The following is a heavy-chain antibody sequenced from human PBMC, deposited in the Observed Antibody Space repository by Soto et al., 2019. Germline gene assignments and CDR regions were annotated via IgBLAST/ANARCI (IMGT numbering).Heavy chain of an antibody. CDR1: GGTFSSYT. D-gene: IGHD5-12*01. J-gene: IGHJ2*01. CDR2: IIPIFGTA. Sequence: QVQLVQSGAEVKKPGSSVTVSCKASGGTFSSYTISWVRQAPGQGLEWMGGIIPIFGTANYAQKFQGRVTITADESTSTAYIELSSLSSEDTAVYYCARGNHRWLQLWYFDLWGRGTLVTVSS. V-gene: IGHV1-69*12. CDR3: ARGNHRWLQLWYFDL.